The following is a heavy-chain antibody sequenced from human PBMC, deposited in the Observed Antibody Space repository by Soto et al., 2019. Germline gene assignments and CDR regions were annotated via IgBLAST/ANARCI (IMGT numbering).Heavy chain of an antibody. J-gene: IGHJ6*02. CDR1: GYTFTSYG. CDR2: ISAYNGNT. V-gene: IGHV1-18*01. Sequence: ASVKVSCKASGYTFTSYGISWVRQAPGQGLEWMGWISAYNGNTNYAQKLQGRVTMTTDTSTSTAYMELRSLRAEDTAVYYCARGYGYCISTSCYEDYYYGMDVWGQGTTVTVSS. D-gene: IGHD2-2*01. CDR3: ARGYGYCISTSCYEDYYYGMDV.